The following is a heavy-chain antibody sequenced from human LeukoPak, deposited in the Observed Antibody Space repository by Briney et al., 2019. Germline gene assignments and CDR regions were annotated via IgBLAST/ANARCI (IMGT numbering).Heavy chain of an antibody. CDR2: ISSSSSYI. Sequence: PGGSLRLSCVASRLMFSRYGMNWVRQAPGKGLEWVSSISSSSSYISYAESVKGRFTISRDNSKNSLYLQMNSLRVEDTALYYCARDLGRPDDAFDIWGQGTMVTVSS. J-gene: IGHJ3*02. CDR3: ARDLGRPDDAFDI. CDR1: RLMFSRYG. V-gene: IGHV3-21*01. D-gene: IGHD3-16*01.